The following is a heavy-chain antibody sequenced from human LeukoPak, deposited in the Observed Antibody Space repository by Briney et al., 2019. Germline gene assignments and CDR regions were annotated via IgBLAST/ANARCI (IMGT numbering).Heavy chain of an antibody. J-gene: IGHJ4*02. Sequence: SVKVSCKASGGXFSSYAISWVRQAPGQGLEWMGRIIPILGIANYAQKFQGRVTITVDKSTSTAYMELSSLRSEDTAVYYCERDDCSGGSCYSFGVFDYWGQGTLVTVSS. CDR2: IIPILGIA. CDR1: GGXFSSYA. CDR3: ERDDCSGGSCYSFGVFDY. V-gene: IGHV1-69*04. D-gene: IGHD2-15*01.